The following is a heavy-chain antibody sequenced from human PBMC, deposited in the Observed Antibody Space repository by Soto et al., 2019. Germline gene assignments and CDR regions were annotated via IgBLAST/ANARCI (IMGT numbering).Heavy chain of an antibody. Sequence: SVKVSCKASGGTFSSYAISWVRQAPGQGLEWMGGIIPIFGTANYAQKFQGRVTITADESTSTAYMELSSLRSEDTAVYYCARGNYYDSSGYYFSPSRPRQHPPLDYWGQGTLVTVSS. D-gene: IGHD3-22*01. V-gene: IGHV1-69*13. J-gene: IGHJ4*02. CDR1: GGTFSSYA. CDR2: IIPIFGTA. CDR3: ARGNYYDSSGYYFSPSRPRQHPPLDY.